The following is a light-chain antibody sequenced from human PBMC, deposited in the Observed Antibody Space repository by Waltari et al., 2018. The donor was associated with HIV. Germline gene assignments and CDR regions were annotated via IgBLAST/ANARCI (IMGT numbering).Light chain of an antibody. CDR3: HHYNNWRET. J-gene: IGKJ1*01. V-gene: IGKV3-15*01. Sequence: EILMPQSPATLSVSPGERDTLSCRASQSVNSNLAWYQQKPGQTPRLLIYGTSTRATDIPARFSGSGSGTEFTLTISSLQSEDFAVYYCHHYNNWRETFGQGTKVEIK. CDR1: QSVNSN. CDR2: GTS.